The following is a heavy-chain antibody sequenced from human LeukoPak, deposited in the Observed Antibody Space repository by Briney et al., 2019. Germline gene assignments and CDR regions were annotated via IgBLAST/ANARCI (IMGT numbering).Heavy chain of an antibody. J-gene: IGHJ4*02. Sequence: SETLSLTCTVSGGSFEHYFWSWIRQPPGKGLEWIGYIYYSGSTNYNPSLKSRVTISVDTSKNQFSLKLSSVTAADTAVYYCARAPGTYYYGSGSYGNNYFDYWGQGTLVTVSS. CDR1: GGSFEHYF. D-gene: IGHD3-10*01. V-gene: IGHV4-59*01. CDR3: ARAPGTYYYGSGSYGNNYFDY. CDR2: IYYSGST.